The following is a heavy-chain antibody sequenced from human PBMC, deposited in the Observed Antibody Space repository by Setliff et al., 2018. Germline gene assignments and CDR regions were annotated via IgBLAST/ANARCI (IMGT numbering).Heavy chain of an antibody. J-gene: IGHJ3*02. CDR1: DYTFTDYG. Sequence: GASVKVSCKASDYTFTDYGIYWVRQAPGQGLEWMGWISAYNGRTNYAKKFHARVTMTTDTATSTAYMELRSLKSDDTAVYYCARASGGNSVEDGFDIWGQGTMVTVSS. CDR3: ARASGGNSVEDGFDI. D-gene: IGHD1-26*01. CDR2: ISAYNGRT. V-gene: IGHV1-18*01.